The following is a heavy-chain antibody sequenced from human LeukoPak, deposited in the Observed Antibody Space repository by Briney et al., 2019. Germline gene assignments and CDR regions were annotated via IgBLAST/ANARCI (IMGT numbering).Heavy chain of an antibody. CDR2: TWYDGSNK. CDR3: ATLDGIVVVPAAIPNYFDY. D-gene: IGHD2-2*02. CDR1: GFTFSNFG. Sequence: TGGSLRLSCAASGFTFSNFGMHWVRQAPDKGLEWVAATWYDGSNKYYADSVKGRFTISRDNSKNTLYLQMNSLRAEDTAVYYCATLDGIVVVPAAIPNYFDYWGQGTLVTVSS. J-gene: IGHJ4*02. V-gene: IGHV3-33*01.